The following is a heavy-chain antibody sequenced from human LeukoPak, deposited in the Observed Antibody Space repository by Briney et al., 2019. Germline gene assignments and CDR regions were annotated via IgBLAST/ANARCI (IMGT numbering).Heavy chain of an antibody. Sequence: GASVKVSCKASGYTFTGYYMHWVRQAPGQGLEWMGWINPNSGGTNYAQKFQGRVTMTRDTSISTAYMELSRLRSDDTAVYYCARVPLRFLEWLHRNWFDPWGQGTLVTVSS. CDR3: ARVPLRFLEWLHRNWFDP. J-gene: IGHJ5*02. CDR1: GYTFTGYY. CDR2: INPNSGGT. V-gene: IGHV1-2*02. D-gene: IGHD3-3*01.